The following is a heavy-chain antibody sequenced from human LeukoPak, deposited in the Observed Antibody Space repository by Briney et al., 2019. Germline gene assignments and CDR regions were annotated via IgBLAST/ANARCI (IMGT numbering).Heavy chain of an antibody. D-gene: IGHD6-6*01. CDR3: ARGLSGYSSSLGY. J-gene: IGHJ4*02. CDR1: GFTFSSYE. CDR2: ISSSGSTI. Sequence: GGSLRLSCAASGFTFSSYEMNWVRQAPGKGLEWVSYISSSGSTIYYADSVKGRFTTSRDNAKNSLYLQMNSLRAEDTAVYYCARGLSGYSSSLGYWGQGTLVTVSS. V-gene: IGHV3-48*03.